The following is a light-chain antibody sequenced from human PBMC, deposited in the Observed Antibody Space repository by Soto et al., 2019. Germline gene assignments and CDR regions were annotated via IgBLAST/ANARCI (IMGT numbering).Light chain of an antibody. J-gene: IGLJ1*01. CDR1: SSDVGGYNF. CDR2: EVS. Sequence: LSXPASVSGSPGQSITISCTGTSSDVGGYNFVSWYQQHPGKAPKLMIAEVSNRPSGVSNRFSGSKSGNTASLTISGLKADDEADYHCSSYTSSTSYAFGTATKVTVL. CDR3: SSYTSSTSYA. V-gene: IGLV2-14*01.